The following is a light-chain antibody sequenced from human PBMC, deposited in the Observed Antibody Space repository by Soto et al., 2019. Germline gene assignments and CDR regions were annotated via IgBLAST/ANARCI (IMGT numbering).Light chain of an antibody. V-gene: IGKV3-15*01. CDR2: GAS. Sequence: EIVMTQSPATLSVSPGERATLSCRASQSVRTNFAWYQQKPGQAPRRLIYGASPRATGVPARFSGSGYGTEVTLTISSLTPEDFAIYFCQQYNDWPPVYTFGQGTKVEIK. CDR3: QQYNDWPPVYT. J-gene: IGKJ2*01. CDR1: QSVRTN.